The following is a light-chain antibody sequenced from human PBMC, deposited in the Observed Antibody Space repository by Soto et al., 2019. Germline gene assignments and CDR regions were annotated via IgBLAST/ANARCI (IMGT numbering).Light chain of an antibody. CDR1: QSVSSTY. CDR2: GAS. Sequence: EIVLTQSPGTLSLSPGERATLSCRASQSVSSTYLAWYQQKPGQAPRLLIYGASNWATGISDSFSGSGSGTEFSLTISRLEPEDFGVYYCQQYGSSPFTFGPGTKVDLK. V-gene: IGKV3-20*01. CDR3: QQYGSSPFT. J-gene: IGKJ3*01.